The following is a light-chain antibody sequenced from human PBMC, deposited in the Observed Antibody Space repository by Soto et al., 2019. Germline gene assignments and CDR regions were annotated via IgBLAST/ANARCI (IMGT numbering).Light chain of an antibody. V-gene: IGLV2-11*01. CDR3: CSYAGNHPH. J-gene: IGLJ2*01. CDR2: DVT. CDR1: SSNVGNYNF. Sequence: QSVLTQPHSVSGSPGHSVTISCTGTSSNVGNYNFVSWYQQHPGKVPKLMIYDVTKRPSGVPDRFSGSKSGNTASLTISDLQSEDEADYYCCSYAGNHPHFGGGTKLTVL.